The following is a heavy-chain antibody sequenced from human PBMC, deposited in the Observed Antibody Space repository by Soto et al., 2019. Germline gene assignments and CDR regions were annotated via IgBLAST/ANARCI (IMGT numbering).Heavy chain of an antibody. CDR1: GYSFPSYW. Sequence: GVSLKISCQGSGYSFPSYWISWVRQMPGKGLQWMGRIDPSDSYINYSPSFEGHVNISIDKSINTAYLQWSSLKASDTAIYYCARHGQLALFDQWGQGTLVTVSS. D-gene: IGHD6-6*01. J-gene: IGHJ5*02. CDR2: IDPSDSYI. V-gene: IGHV5-10-1*01. CDR3: ARHGQLALFDQ.